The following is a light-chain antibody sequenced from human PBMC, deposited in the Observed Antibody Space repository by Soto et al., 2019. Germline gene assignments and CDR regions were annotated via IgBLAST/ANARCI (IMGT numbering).Light chain of an antibody. CDR2: GNS. V-gene: IGLV1-40*01. CDR3: QCYDSSLSGSNVV. CDR1: SSNIGAGYD. J-gene: IGLJ2*01. Sequence: QPVLTQPPSVSGAPGQRVTISCTGSSSNIGAGYDVHWYQQLPGTAPKLLIYGNSNRPSGVPDRFSGSKSGTSASLAITGLQAEDEADYYCQCYDSSLSGSNVVFGGGTKLTVL.